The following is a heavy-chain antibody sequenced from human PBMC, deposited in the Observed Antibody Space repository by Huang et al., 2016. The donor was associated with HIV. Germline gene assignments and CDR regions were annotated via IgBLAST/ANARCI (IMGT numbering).Heavy chain of an antibody. D-gene: IGHD5-18*01. J-gene: IGHJ5*02. CDR1: GGTFSSYA. CDR2: IIPICGTA. V-gene: IGHV1-69*13. Sequence: QVLLVQSGAEVRKPGSSVKVSCTAFGGTFSSYAISWVRQAPGQGLEWGGGIIPICGTANYTQKCQGRVTITVDESTNTGYRELTRLTSEDTAVYYCARTAYSYGFRQGYNWFDPWGQGTPVTVSS. CDR3: ARTAYSYGFRQGYNWFDP.